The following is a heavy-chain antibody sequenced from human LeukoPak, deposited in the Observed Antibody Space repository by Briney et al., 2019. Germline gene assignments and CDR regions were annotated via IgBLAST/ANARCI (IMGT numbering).Heavy chain of an antibody. J-gene: IGHJ4*02. Sequence: GGSLRLSCAASGFTFSDYYMSWIRQAPGKGLEWLSYISSTSSTISYADSVKGRFTISRDNAKNSLYLQMNSLRAEDTAVYYCAKCESSSSHYRLLDYWGQGTLVTVSS. V-gene: IGHV3-11*04. D-gene: IGHD6-13*01. CDR2: ISSTSSTI. CDR3: AKCESSSSHYRLLDY. CDR1: GFTFSDYY.